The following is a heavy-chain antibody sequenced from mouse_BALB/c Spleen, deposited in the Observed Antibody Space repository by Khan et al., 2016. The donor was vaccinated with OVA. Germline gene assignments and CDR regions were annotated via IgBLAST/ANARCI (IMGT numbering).Heavy chain of an antibody. J-gene: IGHJ3*01. CDR1: GLTFSNFG. CDR3: TRDYYGSSYVAN. V-gene: IGHV5-17*02. D-gene: IGHD1-1*01. CDR2: ISSRSSNI. Sequence: EVELVESGGGLVQPGGSRKLSCAASGLTFSNFGMHWLRQAPEKGLEWVAYISSRSSNIYYEDTVKGSFTISRDNPKNTLFLQLTSLRSEDTAMXYCTRDYYGSSYVANWGQGTLVTVSA.